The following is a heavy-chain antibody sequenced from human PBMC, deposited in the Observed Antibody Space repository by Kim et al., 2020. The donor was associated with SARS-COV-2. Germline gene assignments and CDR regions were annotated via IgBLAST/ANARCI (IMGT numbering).Heavy chain of an antibody. CDR1: GGSFSGYS. V-gene: IGHV4-34*01. Sequence: SETLSLTCAAYGGSFSGYSWHWIRQSPGKGLEWIGQINDRGGTNYNPSLKSRVSVSIDTSKNQFSLKLASVTAADTAVYYCARGLPGYWGQGALVTVSS. D-gene: IGHD3-9*01. CDR3: ARGLPGY. J-gene: IGHJ4*02. CDR2: INDRGGT.